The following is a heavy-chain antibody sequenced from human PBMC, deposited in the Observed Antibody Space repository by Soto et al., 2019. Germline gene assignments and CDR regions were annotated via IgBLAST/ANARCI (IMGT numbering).Heavy chain of an antibody. CDR2: IRGSGGST. J-gene: IGHJ4*02. CDR3: AKDFAPYSGSYANDY. Sequence: EVQLLESGGGLVQPGGSLRLSCAASGFTFSSYAMTWVRQAPGKGLEWVSFIRGSGGSTYYADSVRGRFTISRDQSKNTVYLQMNSLRAEDTAVYYCAKDFAPYSGSYANDYWGQGPLVTVSS. D-gene: IGHD1-26*01. CDR1: GFTFSSYA. V-gene: IGHV3-23*01.